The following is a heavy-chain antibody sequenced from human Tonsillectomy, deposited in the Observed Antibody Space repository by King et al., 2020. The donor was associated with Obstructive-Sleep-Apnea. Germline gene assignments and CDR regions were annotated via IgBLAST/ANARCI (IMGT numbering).Heavy chain of an antibody. V-gene: IGHV3-7*01. CDR2: IKQDGSEK. CDR3: ARGGGGIPTRFDY. D-gene: IGHD3-16*01. Sequence: QLVQSGGGLVQPGGSLRISCAASGFTFSSYWMSWVRQAPGKGLEWVANIKQDGSEKYYVNSVKGRFTISRDQAKNSLYLQMNSLRAEDTAVYYCARGGGGIPTRFDYWGQGTLVTVSS. CDR1: GFTFSSYW. J-gene: IGHJ4*02.